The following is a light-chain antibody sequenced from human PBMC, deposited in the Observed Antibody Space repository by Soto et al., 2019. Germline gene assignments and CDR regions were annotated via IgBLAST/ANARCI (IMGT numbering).Light chain of an antibody. CDR3: QQSNNWPKT. CDR2: DAS. J-gene: IGKJ1*01. CDR1: QSVGSN. Sequence: EIVITHSPDTLSVSPGETATLSCRASQSVGSNLAWYQQKPGQAPRLLISDASTRAAGLPARFSGSGSGTEFTLTISSLQSEDFAVYYCQQSNNWPKTFGQGTKVDIK. V-gene: IGKV3-15*01.